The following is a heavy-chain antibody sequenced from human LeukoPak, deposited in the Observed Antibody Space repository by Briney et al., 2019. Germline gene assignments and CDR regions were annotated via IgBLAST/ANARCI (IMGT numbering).Heavy chain of an antibody. CDR2: ISGSGGST. CDR1: GFTLSSYA. V-gene: IGHV3-23*01. D-gene: IGHD2-2*01. Sequence: GGSLRLSCAASGFTLSSYAMSWVRQAPGKGLEWVSAISGSGGSTYYADSVKGRFTISRDNSKNTLYLQVNSLRAEDTAVYYCAKGDIVVVPAAIAAHAFDIWGQGTMVTVSS. J-gene: IGHJ3*02. CDR3: AKGDIVVVPAAIAAHAFDI.